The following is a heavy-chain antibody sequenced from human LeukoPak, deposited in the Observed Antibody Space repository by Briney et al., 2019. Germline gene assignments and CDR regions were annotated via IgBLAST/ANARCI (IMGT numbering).Heavy chain of an antibody. CDR2: IYYSGGT. V-gene: IGHV4-59*08. CDR1: GGSISSRY. D-gene: IGHD6-6*01. J-gene: IGHJ5*02. CDR3: ARWQYTISSGWFDP. Sequence: PSETLSLTCTLSGGSISSRYWSWIRQPPGKELDWIGSIYYSGGTNYNPSLQGRVSISVDTSKIQFSLKLSSVTAADTAVYYCARWQYTISSGWFDPWGQGTLVTVSS.